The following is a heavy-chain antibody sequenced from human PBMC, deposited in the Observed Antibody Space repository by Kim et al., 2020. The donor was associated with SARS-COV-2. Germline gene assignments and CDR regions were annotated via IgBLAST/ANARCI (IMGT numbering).Heavy chain of an antibody. V-gene: IGHV3-23*01. CDR3: ANLIGGIRTR. J-gene: IGHJ4*02. Sequence: GSTYYAHYVKGRFTISRDNSENTLCLQMNSLRAEDTAVYYCANLIGGIRTRWGQGTLVTVSS. D-gene: IGHD3-16*01. CDR2: GST.